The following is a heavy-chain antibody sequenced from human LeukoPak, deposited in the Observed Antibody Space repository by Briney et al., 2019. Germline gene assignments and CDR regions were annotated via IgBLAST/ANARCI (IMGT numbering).Heavy chain of an antibody. J-gene: IGHJ4*02. Sequence: PGGSLRLSCAASGLTLSSYAMHWVRQAPGKGLEWVAFIQYDGSNKYYADSVKGRFTISRDNSKNTLYLQMNSLRAEDTAVYYCARAGPSSSWHQFDYWGQGTLVTVSS. CDR1: GLTLSSYA. V-gene: IGHV3-30*02. CDR3: ARAGPSSSWHQFDY. CDR2: IQYDGSNK. D-gene: IGHD6-13*01.